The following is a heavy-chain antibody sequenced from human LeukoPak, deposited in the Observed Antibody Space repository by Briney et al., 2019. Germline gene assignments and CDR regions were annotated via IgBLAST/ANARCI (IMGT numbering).Heavy chain of an antibody. V-gene: IGHV3-7*03. D-gene: IGHD3-3*01. CDR1: GFTFSNYW. CDR3: ARRYDSSFDP. J-gene: IGHJ5*02. CDR2: IHQDGSER. Sequence: GGSLRLSCAASGFTFSNYWMSWVRQAPGMGLEWVANIHQDGSERYYVDSVKGRFTISRDNAKNSLYLQMNSLRSEDTAVYYCARRYDSSFDPWGQGTLVTVSP.